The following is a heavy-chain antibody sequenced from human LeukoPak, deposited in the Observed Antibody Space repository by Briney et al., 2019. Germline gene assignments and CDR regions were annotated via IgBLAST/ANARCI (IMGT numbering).Heavy chain of an antibody. CDR3: ARSNGMDV. Sequence: GGSLRLSCAASGFALSSHLMTWVRQVPGRGPEWVANVNRDGSETYYLDSVKGRFTISKDKAKNSLYLQMNSLRAEDTALYHCARSNGMDVWGQGTTVIVSS. D-gene: IGHD2/OR15-2a*01. CDR1: GFALSSHL. V-gene: IGHV3-7*03. CDR2: VNRDGSET. J-gene: IGHJ6*02.